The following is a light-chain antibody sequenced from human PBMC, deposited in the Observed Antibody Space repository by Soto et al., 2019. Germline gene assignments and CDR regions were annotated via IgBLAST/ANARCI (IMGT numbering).Light chain of an antibody. Sequence: DIQLTQAPSSMSACVGDTVTIICQASQEINFYLNWYQQKPGRAPKLLIHDTSKLETGVPSRFSGSRSGTDFTLTISSLQPEDLATYHCQQYDNLPFTFGRGTKVDI. V-gene: IGKV1-33*01. CDR3: QQYDNLPFT. CDR2: DTS. CDR1: QEINFY. J-gene: IGKJ4*01.